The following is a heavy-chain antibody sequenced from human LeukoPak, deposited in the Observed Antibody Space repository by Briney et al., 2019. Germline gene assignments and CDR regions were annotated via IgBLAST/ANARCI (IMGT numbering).Heavy chain of an antibody. D-gene: IGHD1-26*01. CDR2: INPNSGDT. V-gene: IGHV1-2*02. CDR3: ARSPTTSIFDY. J-gene: IGHJ4*02. Sequence: ASVKVSCKASGYTFTGSYMHCVRQAPGQGLEWMGWINPNSGDTSYAQNFQGRVTMTTDTSISTAYRELGRLTSDDTALYYCARSPTTSIFDYWGQGTLVSVSS. CDR1: GYTFTGSY.